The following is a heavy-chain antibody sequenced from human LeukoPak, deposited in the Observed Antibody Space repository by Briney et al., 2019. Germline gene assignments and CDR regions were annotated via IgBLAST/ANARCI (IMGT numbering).Heavy chain of an antibody. CDR3: ARVSVRGIDY. CDR2: ISSSSTI. V-gene: IGHV3-48*01. Sequence: GGSLRLSCAASGFTFSSYSMNWVRQAPGKGLGWVSYISSSSTIYYADSVKGRFTISRDNAKNSLYLQMNSLRAEDTAVYYCARVSVRGIDYWGQGTLVTVSS. J-gene: IGHJ4*02. CDR1: GFTFSSYS. D-gene: IGHD3-10*01.